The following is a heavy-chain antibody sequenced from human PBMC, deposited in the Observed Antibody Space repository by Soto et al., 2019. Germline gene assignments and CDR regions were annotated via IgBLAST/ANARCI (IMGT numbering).Heavy chain of an antibody. D-gene: IGHD3-10*01. CDR1: GFTFSSYA. V-gene: IGHV3-23*01. Sequence: EVQLLESGGGLVQPGGSLSLSCAASGFTFSSYAMSWVRQAPGKGLEWVSAISGSGGSTYYADSVKGRFTISRDNSKNTLYLQMNSLRAEDTAVYYCAKDGLLLWFGELGYWGQGTLVTVSS. CDR2: ISGSGGST. CDR3: AKDGLLLWFGELGY. J-gene: IGHJ4*02.